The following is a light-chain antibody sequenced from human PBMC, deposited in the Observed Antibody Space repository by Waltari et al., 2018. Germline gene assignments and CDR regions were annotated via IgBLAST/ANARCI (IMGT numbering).Light chain of an antibody. J-gene: IGKJ1*01. CDR1: QSVSSN. Sequence: EIVMTQSPATLSVSPGERATLPCRASQSVSSNLAWYQQKPGQAPRLLIYGASTRAAGIPVRFSGSGSGTEFTLTIRSLQSEDFAVYYCQQDDNWPPWTFGQGTKVEIK. V-gene: IGKV3-15*01. CDR3: QQDDNWPPWT. CDR2: GAS.